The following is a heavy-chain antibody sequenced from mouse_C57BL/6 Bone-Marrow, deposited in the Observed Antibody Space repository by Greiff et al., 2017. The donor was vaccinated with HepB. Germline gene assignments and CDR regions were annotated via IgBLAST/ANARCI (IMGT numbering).Heavy chain of an antibody. CDR3: ARQRRDYFDY. J-gene: IGHJ2*01. Sequence: EVKLVESGGDLVKPGGSLKLSCAASGFTFSSYGMSWVRQTPDKRLEWVATISSGGSYTYYPDSVKGRFTISRDNAKNTLYLQMSSLKSEDTAMYYCARQRRDYFDYWGQCTTLTVSS. CDR2: ISSGGSYT. V-gene: IGHV5-6*02. CDR1: GFTFSSYG.